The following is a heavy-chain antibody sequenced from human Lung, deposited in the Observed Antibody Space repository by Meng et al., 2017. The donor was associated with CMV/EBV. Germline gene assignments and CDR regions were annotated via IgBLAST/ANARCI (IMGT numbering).Heavy chain of an antibody. CDR1: GFSLSTSEVG. Sequence: QITLKESCPTLVKPTQNLTLTCTFSGFSLSTSEVGVGWIRQPPGKALEWLAVIYWDDDKRYSPSLKSRLTITKDTSKNQVVLTLTNMDPVDTATYYCALFTGSWFDPWGQGTLVTVSS. V-gene: IGHV2-5*02. CDR3: ALFTGSWFDP. D-gene: IGHD1-14*01. J-gene: IGHJ5*02. CDR2: IYWDDDK.